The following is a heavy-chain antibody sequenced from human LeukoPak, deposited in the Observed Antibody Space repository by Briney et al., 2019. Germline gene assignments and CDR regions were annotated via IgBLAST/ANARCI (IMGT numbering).Heavy chain of an antibody. CDR1: GGSFSGYY. CDR2: INHSGST. V-gene: IGHV4-34*01. J-gene: IGHJ4*02. CDR3: ARAGGYYDSSGANDY. Sequence: SETLSPTCAVYGGSFSGYYWSWIRQPPGKGLEWIGEINHSGSTNYNPSLKSRVTISVDTSKNQFSLKLSSVTAADTAVYYCARAGGYYDSSGANDYWGQGTLVTVSS. D-gene: IGHD3-22*01.